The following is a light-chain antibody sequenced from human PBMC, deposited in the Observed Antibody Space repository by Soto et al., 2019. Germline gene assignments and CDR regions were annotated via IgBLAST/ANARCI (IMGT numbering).Light chain of an antibody. J-gene: IGKJ4*01. Sequence: DIQMTQFPSTLSASVRDRVTITCRASESISSWLAWYQQKPGKAPKILIYKASTLQSGVPSRFTGSGSGTEFTLTISSLQPDDFATYYCQHYSVFPLTFGGGTKVEIK. CDR3: QHYSVFPLT. CDR1: ESISSW. CDR2: KAS. V-gene: IGKV1-5*03.